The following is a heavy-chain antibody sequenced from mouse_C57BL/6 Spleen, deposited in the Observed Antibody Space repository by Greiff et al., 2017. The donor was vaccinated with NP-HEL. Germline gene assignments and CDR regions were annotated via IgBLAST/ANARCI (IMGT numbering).Heavy chain of an antibody. CDR2: INPSTGGT. CDR1: GYSFTGYY. D-gene: IGHD1-2*01. J-gene: IGHJ2*01. CDR3: ARALGDY. V-gene: IGHV1-42*01. Sequence: VQLQQSGPELVKPGASVKISCKASGYSFTGYYMNWVKQSPEKSLEWIGEINPSTGGTTYNQKFKAKATLTVDKSSSTAYMQLKSLTSEDSAVYYCARALGDYWGQGTTLTVSS.